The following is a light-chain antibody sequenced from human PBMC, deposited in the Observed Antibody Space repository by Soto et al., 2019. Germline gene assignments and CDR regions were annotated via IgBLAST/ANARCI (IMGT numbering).Light chain of an antibody. CDR2: GAS. CDR1: QSVSSSY. CDR3: QQYGGSPRT. V-gene: IGKV3-20*01. Sequence: EIVLTQSPGTLSLSPGERVTLSCRASQSVSSSYIAWYQQKPGQAPRLLIYGASSRATGIPDRFSGSGSGTDFTLTISRLEPEDFAVYYCQQYGGSPRTFGQGTKVDI. J-gene: IGKJ1*01.